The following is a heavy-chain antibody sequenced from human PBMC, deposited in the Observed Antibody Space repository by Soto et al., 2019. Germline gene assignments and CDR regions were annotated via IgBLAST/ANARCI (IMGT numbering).Heavy chain of an antibody. V-gene: IGHV1-69*13. D-gene: IGHD2-21*02. CDR1: GGTFSSYA. Sequence: SVKVSCKASGGTFSSYAISWVRQAPGQGLEWMGGIIPIFGTANYAQKFQGRVTITADESTSTAYMELSSLRSEDTAVYYCARIDYGGNSGYFDYWGQGTLVTVSS. J-gene: IGHJ4*02. CDR2: IIPIFGTA. CDR3: ARIDYGGNSGYFDY.